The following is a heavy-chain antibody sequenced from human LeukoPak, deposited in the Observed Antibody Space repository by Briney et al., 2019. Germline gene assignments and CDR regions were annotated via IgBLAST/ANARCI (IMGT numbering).Heavy chain of an antibody. D-gene: IGHD1-26*01. CDR2: IKQDGSEK. V-gene: IGHV3-7*01. CDR1: GFTFSSYW. Sequence: PGGSLRLSCAASGFTFSSYWVSWVRQAPGKGLEWVANIKQDGSEKYYVDSVKGRFTISRDNAKNSLYLQMNSLRAEDTAVYYCARDPGAGYFDYWGQGTLVTVSS. J-gene: IGHJ4*02. CDR3: ARDPGAGYFDY.